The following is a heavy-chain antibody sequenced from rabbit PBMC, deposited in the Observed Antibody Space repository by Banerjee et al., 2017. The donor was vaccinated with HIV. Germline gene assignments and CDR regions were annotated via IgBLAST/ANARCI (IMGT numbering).Heavy chain of an antibody. V-gene: IGHV1S45*01. CDR2: IYIGSSGRT. J-gene: IGHJ3*01. CDR3: ARDLAGVIGWNFGL. Sequence: QQQLEESGGGLVKPGGTLTLTCTASGFTLSSSYYMCWVRQAPGKGLEWIGCIYIGSSGRTWYATWAKGRFTISKTSWTTVTLQMTSLTAADTATYFCARDLAGVIGWNFGLWGQGTLVTVS. D-gene: IGHD4-1*01. CDR1: GFTLSSSYY.